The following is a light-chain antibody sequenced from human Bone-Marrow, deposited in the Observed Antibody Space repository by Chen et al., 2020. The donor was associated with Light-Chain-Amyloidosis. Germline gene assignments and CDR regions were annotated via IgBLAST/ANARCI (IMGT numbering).Light chain of an antibody. CDR1: SSNFGINY. Sequence: QSVLTQPPSASGTTGQRVTISCSGASSNFGINYVYWDQHFPGAAPNLLIHMNHQRPSGVPNRLSASECSTAAFLSISGLRSGYEGDYYCAEWDGGLSGYVFGTGTKVIV. V-gene: IGLV1-47*01. CDR3: AEWDGGLSGYV. J-gene: IGLJ1*01. CDR2: MNH.